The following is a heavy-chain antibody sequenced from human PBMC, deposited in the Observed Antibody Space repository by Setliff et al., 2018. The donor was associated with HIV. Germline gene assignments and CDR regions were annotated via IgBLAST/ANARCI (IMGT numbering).Heavy chain of an antibody. J-gene: IGHJ4*02. CDR1: GYTFSTYA. D-gene: IGHD3-3*01. V-gene: IGHV1-18*01. CDR2: ISTYNGNT. Sequence: GASVKVSCKASGYTFSTYAISWVRQAPGQGLEWMGWISTYNGNTRYAQKVQGGVTMTTDTSTSTAYMELRSLRSDDTAVYYCARAPSGVVIGPDYWGQGTLVTVSS. CDR3: ARAPSGVVIGPDY.